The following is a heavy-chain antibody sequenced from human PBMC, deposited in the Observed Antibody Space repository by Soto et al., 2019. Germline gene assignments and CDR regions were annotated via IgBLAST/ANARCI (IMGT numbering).Heavy chain of an antibody. J-gene: IGHJ4*02. V-gene: IGHV4-59*03. Sequence: KPSETLSLTCSASGRSMSSNYWSWLRQSPDQGLEWLGYVFYGGTDYNPSLGGRVSMSVQTSKSQFSLTLSSVTAADTAVYYCAAYRGALYFDFWGQGIQVTVSS. CDR3: AAYRGALYFDF. D-gene: IGHD4-4*01. CDR1: GRSMSSNY. CDR2: VFYGGT.